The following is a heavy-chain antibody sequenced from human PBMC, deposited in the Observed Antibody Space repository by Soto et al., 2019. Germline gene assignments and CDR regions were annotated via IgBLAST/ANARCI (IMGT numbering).Heavy chain of an antibody. Sequence: PGGSLRLSCAASGLTFSSYGMSWVRQAPGKGLEWVSSINGRGGNTYYADSVTGRFTISRDNPKHTLYLQMNSLRVEDTAVYYCARNPYYDFSFPFDPWGQGTLVTVSS. D-gene: IGHD3-3*01. CDR1: GLTFSSYG. J-gene: IGHJ5*02. CDR3: ARNPYYDFSFPFDP. V-gene: IGHV3-23*01. CDR2: INGRGGNT.